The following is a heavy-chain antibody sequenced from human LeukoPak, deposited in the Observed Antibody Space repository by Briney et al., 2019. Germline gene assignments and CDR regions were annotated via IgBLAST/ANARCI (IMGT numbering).Heavy chain of an antibody. CDR1: GVSFSGYA. D-gene: IGHD3-10*01. CDR2: IKYDASDE. Sequence: PGGSLRLSCAVSGVSFSGYAMHWVRQAPGKGLEWVGLIKYDASDEYYADSVKGRFTISRDNSKNTLYLQMNSLRAEDTAVYYCAKDITMVRGVKTTPAYYFDYWGQGTLVTVSS. CDR3: AKDITMVRGVKTTPAYYFDY. J-gene: IGHJ4*02. V-gene: IGHV3-30*02.